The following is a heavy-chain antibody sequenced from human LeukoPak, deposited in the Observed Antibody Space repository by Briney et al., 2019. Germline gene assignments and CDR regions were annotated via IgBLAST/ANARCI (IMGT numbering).Heavy chain of an antibody. CDR3: ARGAIEFENWFDP. V-gene: IGHV1-2*02. Sequence: ASVKVSCQASGYTFTGYYMHWVRQAPGQGLEWMGWINPNSGGTNYAQKFQGRVTMTRDTSISTAYMELSRLRSDDTAVYYCARGAIEFENWFDPWGQGTLVTVSS. D-gene: IGHD3-16*02. CDR1: GYTFTGYY. CDR2: INPNSGGT. J-gene: IGHJ5*02.